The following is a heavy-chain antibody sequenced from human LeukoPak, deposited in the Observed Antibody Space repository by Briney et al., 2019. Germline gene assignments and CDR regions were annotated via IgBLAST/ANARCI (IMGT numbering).Heavy chain of an antibody. V-gene: IGHV3-21*01. Sequence: GGSLRLSCAASGFTFSSYNMNWVRQAPGKGLEWVSSISSSSSYIYYADSLKGRFTISRDNAKNSLFLRMNSLRAEDTAVYYCARDLGGYGDYGTNFDYWGQGTLVTVSS. J-gene: IGHJ4*02. CDR3: ARDLGGYGDYGTNFDY. CDR1: GFTFSSYN. D-gene: IGHD4-17*01. CDR2: ISSSSSYI.